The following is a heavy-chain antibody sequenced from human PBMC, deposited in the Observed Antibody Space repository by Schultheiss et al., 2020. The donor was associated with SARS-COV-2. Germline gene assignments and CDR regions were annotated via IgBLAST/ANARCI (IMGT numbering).Heavy chain of an antibody. V-gene: IGHV3-30*04. CDR1: GFTFSSYA. Sequence: GGSLRLSCAASGFTFSSYAMHWVRQAPGKGLEWVAVISYDGSNKYYADSVKGRFTISRDNSKNTLYLQMNSLRAEDTAVYYCARDGGYCSSTSCYHNNYYYMDVWGKGTTVTVSS. CDR3: ARDGGYCSSTSCYHNNYYYMDV. J-gene: IGHJ6*03. CDR2: ISYDGSNK. D-gene: IGHD2-2*01.